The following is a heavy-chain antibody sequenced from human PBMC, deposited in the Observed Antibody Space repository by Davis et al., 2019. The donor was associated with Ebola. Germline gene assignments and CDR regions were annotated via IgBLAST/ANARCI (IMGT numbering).Heavy chain of an antibody. CDR3: ARGEYCSGGSCYLYYFDY. J-gene: IGHJ4*02. CDR2: IIPIFGTA. V-gene: IGHV1-69*13. D-gene: IGHD2-15*01. CDR1: GGTFSSYA. Sequence: SVKVSCKASGGTFSSYAISWVRQAPGQGLEWMGGIIPIFGTANYAQKFQGRVTITADESTSTAYMELSSPRSEDTAVYYCARGEYCSGGSCYLYYFDYWGQGTLVTVSS.